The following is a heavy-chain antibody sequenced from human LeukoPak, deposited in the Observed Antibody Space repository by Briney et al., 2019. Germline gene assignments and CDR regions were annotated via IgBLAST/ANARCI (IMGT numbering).Heavy chain of an antibody. V-gene: IGHV3-66*01. J-gene: IGHJ4*02. CDR2: IYSGGST. CDR3: AKASRSGLGELLDY. Sequence: GGSLRLSCAASGFTVSSNYMNWVRQAPGKGLEWVSVIYSGGSTYYADSVKGRFTISRDNSKNTLFLQMNSLRAEDTAVYYCAKASRSGLGELLDYWGQGTLVTVSS. D-gene: IGHD1-26*01. CDR1: GFTVSSNY.